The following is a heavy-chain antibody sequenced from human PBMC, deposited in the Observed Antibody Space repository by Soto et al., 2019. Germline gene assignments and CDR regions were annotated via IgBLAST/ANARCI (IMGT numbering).Heavy chain of an antibody. CDR2: IYYSGST. Sequence: QVQLQESGPGLVKPSQTLSLTCTVSGGSISSGDYYWSWIRQPPGKGLEWIWYIYYSGSTYYNPSLKSRVTISVDTSKNQFSLKLSSVTAADTAVYYCARERDIVVVPAAIVSAKAAGYAFDIWGQGTMVTVSS. CDR1: GGSISSGDYY. J-gene: IGHJ3*02. D-gene: IGHD2-2*02. CDR3: ARERDIVVVPAAIVSAKAAGYAFDI. V-gene: IGHV4-30-4*01.